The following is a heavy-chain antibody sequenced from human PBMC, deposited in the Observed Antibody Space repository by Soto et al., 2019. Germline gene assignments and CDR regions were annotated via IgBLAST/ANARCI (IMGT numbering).Heavy chain of an antibody. Sequence: QVQLQQRGAGLLKPSETLSLTCAVYGGSFSGYYWSWIRQPPGRGLEWIGESNHSGNTNYNPSLKSRVTISVDTSKNQFSLKLSSVTAADTAVYYCARGGENGSGVNDYWGQGTLVTVSS. J-gene: IGHJ4*02. V-gene: IGHV4-34*01. CDR3: ARGGENGSGVNDY. CDR2: SNHSGNT. D-gene: IGHD3-10*01. CDR1: GGSFSGYY.